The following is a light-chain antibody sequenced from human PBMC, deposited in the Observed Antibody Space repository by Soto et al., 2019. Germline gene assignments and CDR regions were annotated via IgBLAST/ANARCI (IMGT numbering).Light chain of an antibody. CDR2: AAS. J-gene: IGKJ5*01. CDR3: QQLNSYPIT. CDR1: RDISNY. V-gene: IGKV1-9*01. Sequence: DIQMTKSPSSLSASVGDRVTLTCQASRDISNYLNWYQQKPGKAPKLLIYAASTLQSGVPSRFSGSGSGTEFTLTISSLQPEDFATYYCQQLNSYPITFGQGTRLEIK.